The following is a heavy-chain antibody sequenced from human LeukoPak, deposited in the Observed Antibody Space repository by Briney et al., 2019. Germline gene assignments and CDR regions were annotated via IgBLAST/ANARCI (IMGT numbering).Heavy chain of an antibody. Sequence: PGGSLRLSCAASGFTFSSYGMHWVRQAPGKGLEWVAVIWYDGSNKYYADSVKGRFTISRDNSKNTLYLQMNSLRAEDTAVYYCARGIAAAGGEYYYYYYGMDVWGQGTTVTVSS. V-gene: IGHV3-33*01. CDR3: ARGIAAAGGEYYYYYYGMDV. CDR2: IWYDGSNK. D-gene: IGHD6-13*01. CDR1: GFTFSSYG. J-gene: IGHJ6*02.